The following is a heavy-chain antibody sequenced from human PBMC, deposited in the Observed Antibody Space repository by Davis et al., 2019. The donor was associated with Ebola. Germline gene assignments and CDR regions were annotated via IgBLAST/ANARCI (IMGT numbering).Heavy chain of an antibody. J-gene: IGHJ4*02. CDR1: GGTFSSYA. Sequence: SVKVSCKASGGTFSSYAISWVRQAPGQGLEWMGRIIPILGIANYAQKFQGRVTITADKSTSTAYMELSSLRSEDTAVYYRARATVVTRIFDYWGQGTLVTVSS. CDR2: IIPILGIA. CDR3: ARATVVTRIFDY. V-gene: IGHV1-69*04. D-gene: IGHD4-23*01.